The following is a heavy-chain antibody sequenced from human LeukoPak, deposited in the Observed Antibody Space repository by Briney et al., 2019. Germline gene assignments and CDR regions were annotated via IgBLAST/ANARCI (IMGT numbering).Heavy chain of an antibody. CDR3: ARLYYDSSGYYQICYFDY. D-gene: IGHD3-22*01. CDR1: GGSISSSSYY. Sequence: SETLSLTCTVSGGSISSSSYYWGWIRQPPGKGLEWIGSIYYSGSTYYNPSLKSRVTTSVDTSKNQFSLNLSSVTAADTAVYYCARLYYDSSGYYQICYFDYCGQGTLVTVSS. J-gene: IGHJ4*02. V-gene: IGHV4-39*01. CDR2: IYYSGST.